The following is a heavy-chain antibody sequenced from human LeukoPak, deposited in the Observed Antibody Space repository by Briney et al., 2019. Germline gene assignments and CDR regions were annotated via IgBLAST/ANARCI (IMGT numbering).Heavy chain of an antibody. V-gene: IGHV4-39*07. CDR2: INHSGST. Sequence: SETLSLTCTVSGGSISSSSYYWSWIRQPPGKGLEWIGEINHSGSTNYNPSLKSRVTISVDTSKNQFSLKLSSVTAADTAVYYCARVLKRSSWYGMNAFDIWGQGTMVTVSS. J-gene: IGHJ3*02. CDR1: GGSISSSSYY. D-gene: IGHD6-13*01. CDR3: ARVLKRSSWYGMNAFDI.